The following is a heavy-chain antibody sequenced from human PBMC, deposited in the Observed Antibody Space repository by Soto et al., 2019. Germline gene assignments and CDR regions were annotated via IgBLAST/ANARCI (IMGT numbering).Heavy chain of an antibody. CDR2: ISYDGSNT. J-gene: IGHJ4*02. CDR3: ARDSETNGYSYDYFDY. V-gene: IGHV3-30*04. Sequence: LRLSCAASGFTFRTYAMHWVRQAPGKGLEWVAVISYDGSNTYYADSVKGRFTISRDSSKNTLYLQMNSLRTEDSAVYYCARDSETNGYSYDYFDYWGQGTLVTVSS. D-gene: IGHD5-18*01. CDR1: GFTFRTYA.